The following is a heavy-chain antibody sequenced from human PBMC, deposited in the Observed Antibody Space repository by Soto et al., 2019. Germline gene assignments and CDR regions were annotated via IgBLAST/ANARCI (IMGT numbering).Heavy chain of an antibody. J-gene: IGHJ3*02. CDR3: ARVSGGAFDI. V-gene: IGHV4-59*01. Sequence: PSETLSLTCTVSGASLSSYYWSWIRQPPGKGLEWIGYIYYSGSTNYNPSLKSRVTISVDTSKNQFSLKLSSVTAADTAVYYCARVSGGAFDIWGQGTMVT. CDR1: GASLSSYY. D-gene: IGHD3-10*01. CDR2: IYYSGST.